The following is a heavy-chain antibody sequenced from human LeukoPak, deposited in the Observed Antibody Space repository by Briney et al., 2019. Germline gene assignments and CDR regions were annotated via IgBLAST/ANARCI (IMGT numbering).Heavy chain of an antibody. CDR2: IKSKTDGGTT. V-gene: IGHV3-15*01. CDR1: GFTFSSYA. Sequence: GGSLRLSCAASGFTFSSYAMSWVRQAPGKGLEWVGRIKSKTDGGTTDYAAPVKGRFTISRDDSKNTLYPQMNSLKTEDTAVYYCTTVRAARRDYYYYGMDVWGQGTTVTVSS. J-gene: IGHJ6*02. CDR3: TTVRAARRDYYYYGMDV. D-gene: IGHD6-6*01.